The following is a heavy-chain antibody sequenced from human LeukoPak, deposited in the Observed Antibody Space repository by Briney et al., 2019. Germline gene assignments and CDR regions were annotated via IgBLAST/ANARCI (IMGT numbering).Heavy chain of an antibody. CDR2: IKQDASDK. J-gene: IGHJ5*02. CDR3: ARERVNNGGKGGFDP. Sequence: GGSLRLSCAASGFTFSGYWMTWVRQAPGKGLEWVANIKQDASDKYYVDVVKGRFTISRDNAKNSLYLQMNSLRVEDTAVYSCARERVNNGGKGGFDPWGQGTLVTVSS. CDR1: GFTFSGYW. V-gene: IGHV3-7*03. D-gene: IGHD4-23*01.